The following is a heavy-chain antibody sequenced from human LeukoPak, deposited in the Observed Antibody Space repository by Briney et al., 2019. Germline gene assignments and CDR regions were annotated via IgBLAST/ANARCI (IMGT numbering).Heavy chain of an antibody. J-gene: IGHJ5*01. Sequence: SETLSLTCTVSGGSISSSSYCWGWIRQPPGKGLEWIGSFYCSGSTYYNPSLKSRVTMSVDTSKNQFSLKLSSVTAADTAVYYCARQRSPVTMLHYFDSWGQGTLVTVSS. CDR3: ARQRSPVTMLHYFDS. CDR2: FYCSGST. V-gene: IGHV4-39*01. CDR1: GGSISSSSYC. D-gene: IGHD4/OR15-4a*01.